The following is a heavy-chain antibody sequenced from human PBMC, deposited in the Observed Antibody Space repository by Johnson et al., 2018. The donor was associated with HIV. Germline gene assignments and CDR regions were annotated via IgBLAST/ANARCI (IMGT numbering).Heavy chain of an antibody. CDR3: ASAQAQNYSDSNPLAPWTTDAFDL. V-gene: IGHV3-30-3*01. D-gene: IGHD3-22*01. Sequence: QVQLVESGGGVVQPGRSLRLSCAASGFTFNNYAMHWVRQAPGKGLEWVAVISYDGSNKYYADSVKGRFTIPRDNSKNPLYLQMNSLRAEDTAVYYCASAQAQNYSDSNPLAPWTTDAFDLWGHGTMVTVSS. J-gene: IGHJ3*01. CDR1: GFTFNNYA. CDR2: ISYDGSNK.